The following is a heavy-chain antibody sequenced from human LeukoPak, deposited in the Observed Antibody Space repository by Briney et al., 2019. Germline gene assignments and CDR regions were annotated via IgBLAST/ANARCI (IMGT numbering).Heavy chain of an antibody. J-gene: IGHJ3*02. CDR3: AREDGGSCTKNAFDI. CDR1: GGSISSYY. CDR2: IYYSGST. V-gene: IGHV4-59*01. Sequence: SETLSLTCTVSGGSISSYYWSWIRQPPGKGLEWIGYIYYSGSTNYNPSLKSRVTISVDTSKNQFSLKLSSVTAADTAVYYCAREDGGSCTKNAFDIWGQGTMVTVSS. D-gene: IGHD2-15*01.